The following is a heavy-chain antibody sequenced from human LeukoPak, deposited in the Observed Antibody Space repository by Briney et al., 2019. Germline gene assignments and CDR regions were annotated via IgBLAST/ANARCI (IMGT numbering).Heavy chain of an antibody. CDR2: IYTSGST. Sequence: SETLSLTCTVSGGSISSGSYYWSWIRQPAGKGLEWIGRIYTSGSTNYNPSLKSRVTISVDTSKNQFSLKLSSVTAADTAVYYCARDGGDTARYYMDVWGTGTTVTVSS. V-gene: IGHV4-61*02. CDR1: GGSISSGSYY. CDR3: ARDGGDTARYYMDV. D-gene: IGHD5-18*01. J-gene: IGHJ6*03.